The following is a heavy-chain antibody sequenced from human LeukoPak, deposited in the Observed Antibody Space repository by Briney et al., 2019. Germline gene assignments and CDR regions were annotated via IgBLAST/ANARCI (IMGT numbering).Heavy chain of an antibody. CDR3: ARSARLMKGVVEVTALDD. J-gene: IGHJ4*02. Sequence: QPGGSLRLSCAASGFTFRSYEMNWVRQAPGKGLEWIAYLNSSGSAFSYADSVSGRFTIARDNANNSAYLEINMLRDHDTAVYYCARSARLMKGVVEVTALDDWGQGPLVTVSS. CDR2: LNSSGSAF. D-gene: IGHD3-3*01. CDR1: GFTFRSYE. V-gene: IGHV3-48*03.